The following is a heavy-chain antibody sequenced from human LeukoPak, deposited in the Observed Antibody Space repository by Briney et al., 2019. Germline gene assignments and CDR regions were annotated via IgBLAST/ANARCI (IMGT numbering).Heavy chain of an antibody. CDR2: IIPIFGTA. Sequence: ASVRVSCKASGGTFSSYAISWVRQAPGQGLEWMGGIIPIFGTANYAQKFQGRVTITADESTSTAYMELSSLRSEDTAVYYCARRNDFSTGYGMDVWGQGTTVTVSS. V-gene: IGHV1-69*13. CDR1: GGTFSSYA. J-gene: IGHJ6*02. CDR3: ARRNDFSTGYGMDV. D-gene: IGHD3-3*01.